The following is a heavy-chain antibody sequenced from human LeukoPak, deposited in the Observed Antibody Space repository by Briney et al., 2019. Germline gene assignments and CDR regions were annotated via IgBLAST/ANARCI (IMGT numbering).Heavy chain of an antibody. CDR1: GFAFSSYS. J-gene: IGHJ3*02. CDR2: ISSSSSYI. Sequence: GGSLRLSCAASGFAFSSYSMNWVRQAPGKGLEWVSSISSSSSYIYYADSVKGRFTISRDNAKNSLYLQMNSLRAEDTAVYYCARDLTRRFGRYAVRGVISDAFDIWGQGTMVTVSS. V-gene: IGHV3-21*01. D-gene: IGHD3-10*01. CDR3: ARDLTRRFGRYAVRGVISDAFDI.